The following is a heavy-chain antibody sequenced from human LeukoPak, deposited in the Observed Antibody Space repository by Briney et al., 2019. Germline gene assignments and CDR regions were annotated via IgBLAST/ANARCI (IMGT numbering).Heavy chain of an antibody. V-gene: IGHV3-53*01. D-gene: IGHD6-19*01. J-gene: IGHJ6*03. CDR1: GFTVSSNY. CDR2: IYSGGST. Sequence: GGSLRLSCAASGFTVSSNYMSWVRQAPGKGLEWVSVIYSGGSTYYADSVKGRFTISRDNSKNTPYLQMTSLRAEDTAVYYCARDLLEAVAGTVYYYYMDVWGKGTTVTVSS. CDR3: ARDLLEAVAGTVYYYYMDV.